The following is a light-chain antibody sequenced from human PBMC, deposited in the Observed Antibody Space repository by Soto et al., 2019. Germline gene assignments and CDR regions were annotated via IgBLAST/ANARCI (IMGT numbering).Light chain of an antibody. V-gene: IGKV3-15*01. CDR1: QSISTE. CDR3: QHGHNWPLT. Sequence: EIVMTQSPATLSVSPGERATLSCRASQSISTELAWYQQKPGQPPRLLIYSASTRATGVPARFTGSGSGSEFTLTISGLQSEDCAVYYCQHGHNWPLTFGQGTRLEI. J-gene: IGKJ2*01. CDR2: SAS.